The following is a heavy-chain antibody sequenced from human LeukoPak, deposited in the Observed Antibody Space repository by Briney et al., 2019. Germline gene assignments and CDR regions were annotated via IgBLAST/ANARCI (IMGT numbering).Heavy chain of an antibody. Sequence: PGGSLRLSCAASGFTFSDYYMSWIRQAPGKGLEWVAVISYDGSNKYYADSVKGRFTISRDNSKNTLYLQMNSLRAEDTAVYYCAKGSHFSGDAFDIWGQGTMVTVSS. D-gene: IGHD3-3*02. J-gene: IGHJ3*02. CDR2: ISYDGSNK. CDR3: AKGSHFSGDAFDI. V-gene: IGHV3-30*18. CDR1: GFTFSDYY.